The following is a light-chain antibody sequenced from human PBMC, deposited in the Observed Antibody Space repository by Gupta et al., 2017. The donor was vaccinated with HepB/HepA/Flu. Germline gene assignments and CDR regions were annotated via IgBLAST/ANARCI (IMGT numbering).Light chain of an antibody. Sequence: SYELTQPPSVSVSLGQMARITCSGEALPKKYAYWYQQKPGQFTVLVIYKDSERPSGIPERFSGSSSGTIVTLTISGVQAEDEADYYCLSADSSGTVVFGGGTKLTVL. CDR2: KDS. CDR3: LSADSSGTVV. V-gene: IGLV3-16*01. CDR1: ALPKKY. J-gene: IGLJ2*01.